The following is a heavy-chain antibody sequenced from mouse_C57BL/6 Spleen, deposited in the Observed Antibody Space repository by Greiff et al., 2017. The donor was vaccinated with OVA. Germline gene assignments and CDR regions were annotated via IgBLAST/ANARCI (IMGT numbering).Heavy chain of an antibody. V-gene: IGHV1-61*01. Sequence: QVHVKQPGAELVRPGSSVKLSCKASGYTFTSYWMDWVKQRPGQGLEWIGNIYPSDSETHYNQKFKDKATLTVDKSSSTAYMQLSSLTSEDSAVYYCARLNTVGFAYWGQGTLVTVSA. CDR3: ARLNTVGFAY. CDR2: IYPSDSET. D-gene: IGHD1-1*01. CDR1: GYTFTSYW. J-gene: IGHJ3*01.